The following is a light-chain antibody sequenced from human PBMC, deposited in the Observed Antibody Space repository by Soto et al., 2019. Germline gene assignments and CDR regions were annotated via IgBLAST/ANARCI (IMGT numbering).Light chain of an antibody. CDR3: QVRTDWPPFKYT. CDR1: QSVDTM. Sequence: EIVLTQSPATLSLSAGERVTLSCRASQSVDTMVARYQQQVGRTPRLLIYETSNRATGVPARFSGSGSGTDFTLTISRLEPEDFAIYFCQVRTDWPPFKYTFGQGTKLEVK. V-gene: IGKV3-11*01. J-gene: IGKJ2*01. CDR2: ETS.